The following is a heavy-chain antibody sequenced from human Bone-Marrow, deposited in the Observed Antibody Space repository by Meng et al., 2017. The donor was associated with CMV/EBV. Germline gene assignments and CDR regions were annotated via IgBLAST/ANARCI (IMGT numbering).Heavy chain of an antibody. CDR2: ISSSGSTI. J-gene: IGHJ4*02. D-gene: IGHD3-3*01. CDR1: GFTFSSYE. V-gene: IGHV3-48*03. Sequence: GESLKISCAASGFTFSSYEMNWVRQAPGKGLEWVSYISSSGSTIYYADSVKGRFTISRDNAKNSLYLQMNSLRAEDTAVYYCARIALDYDFWSGYYGERVTQMGYYFDYWGQGTLVTVSS. CDR3: ARIALDYDFWSGYYGERVTQMGYYFDY.